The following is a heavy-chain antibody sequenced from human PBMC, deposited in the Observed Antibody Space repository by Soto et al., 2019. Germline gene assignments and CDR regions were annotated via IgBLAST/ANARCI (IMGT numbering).Heavy chain of an antibody. J-gene: IGHJ3*02. D-gene: IGHD2-21*02. CDR1: GFTFSRYG. CDR2: ISYDGSNK. Sequence: GSLRLSCAASGFTFSRYGMHWVRQAPGKGLEWVAVISYDGSNKYYADSVKGRFTISRDNSKNTLYLQMNSLRAEDTAVYYCARDGGWTWGGGDFDDAFDIWGQGTMVTV. V-gene: IGHV3-30-3*01. CDR3: ARDGGWTWGGGDFDDAFDI.